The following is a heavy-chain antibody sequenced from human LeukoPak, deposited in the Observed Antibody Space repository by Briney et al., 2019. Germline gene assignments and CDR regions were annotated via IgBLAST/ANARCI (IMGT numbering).Heavy chain of an antibody. V-gene: IGHV4-34*01. CDR3: ASPVYNWKFHEAFDI. D-gene: IGHD1-20*01. Sequence: SETLSLTCAVYGGSFSGYYWSWIRQPPGKGLEWIGEINHSGSTNYNPSLKSRVTISVDTSKNQSSLKLSSVTAADTAVYYCASPVYNWKFHEAFDIWGQGTMVTVSS. CDR2: INHSGST. CDR1: GGSFSGYY. J-gene: IGHJ3*02.